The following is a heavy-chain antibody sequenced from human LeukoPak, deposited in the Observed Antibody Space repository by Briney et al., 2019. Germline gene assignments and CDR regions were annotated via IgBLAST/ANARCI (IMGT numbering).Heavy chain of an antibody. CDR2: FYYGGDT. CDR3: ARSGHTSSWYRSAYYYYGMDV. J-gene: IGHJ6*02. D-gene: IGHD6-13*01. CDR1: GGSINNYY. V-gene: IGHV4-59*01. Sequence: SETLSLTCTVSGGSINNYYWTWIRQPPGKGLEWIGYFYYGGDTKYSPSLKSRVTISIDTSKNQFSLKLSSVTAADTAVYYCARSGHTSSWYRSAYYYYGMDVWGQGTTVTVSS.